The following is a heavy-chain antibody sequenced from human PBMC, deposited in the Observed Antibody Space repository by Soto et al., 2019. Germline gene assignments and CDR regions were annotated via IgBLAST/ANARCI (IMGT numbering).Heavy chain of an antibody. Sequence: SETLSLTCTVSGDSLTSSSHYWGWIRQPPGKGLECIANIYYDGNTYYNPSLKSRVAISLDTSKNQFSLRLNSVTAADTAVYYCARRIVATETFDYWGQGTLVTVSS. CDR2: IYYDGNT. J-gene: IGHJ4*02. CDR1: GDSLTSSSHY. CDR3: ARRIVATETFDY. D-gene: IGHD5-12*01. V-gene: IGHV4-39*01.